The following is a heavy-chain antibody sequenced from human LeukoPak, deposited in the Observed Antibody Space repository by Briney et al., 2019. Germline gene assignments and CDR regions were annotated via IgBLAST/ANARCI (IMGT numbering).Heavy chain of an antibody. V-gene: IGHV1-69*06. D-gene: IGHD3-10*01. CDR1: GGTFSSYA. Sequence: GASVKVSCKASGGTFSSYAISWVRQAPGQGLEWMGGIIPIFGTANYAQKFQGRVTITADKSTSTAYMELSSLRSEDTAVYYCARDKRGGSWDPWGQGTLVTVSS. CDR3: ARDKRGGSWDP. CDR2: IIPIFGTA. J-gene: IGHJ5*02.